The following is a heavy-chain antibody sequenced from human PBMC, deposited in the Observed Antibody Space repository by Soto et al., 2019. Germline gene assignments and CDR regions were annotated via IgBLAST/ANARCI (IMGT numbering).Heavy chain of an antibody. D-gene: IGHD3-3*01. CDR2: ISPYNGHT. CDR3: ARGGSGYPTGRRFAGTMDG. V-gene: IGHV1-18*04. CDR1: GYIFTGYG. Sequence: QAQVVQSGDEVKKPGASIKVSCKTSGYIFTGYGISWVRQAPGQGLEWMGWISPYNGHTEFAQSLQGRIILTADTSPTAAFTERTNFRSNGWAVSYCARGGSGYPTGRRFAGTMDGWGQGTTVTVSS. J-gene: IGHJ6*02.